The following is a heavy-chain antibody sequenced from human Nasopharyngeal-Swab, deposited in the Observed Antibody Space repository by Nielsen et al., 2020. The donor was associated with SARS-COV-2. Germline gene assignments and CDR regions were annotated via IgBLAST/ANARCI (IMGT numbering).Heavy chain of an antibody. D-gene: IGHD3-22*01. CDR3: ARHPYYDSSGYSPLYFDY. CDR2: IDPSDSYT. Sequence: VRQMAGSVLEWMGRIDPSDSYTNYSPSFQGHVTISADKSISTAYLQWSSLKASDTAMYYCARHPYYDSSGYSPLYFDYWGQGTLVTVSS. V-gene: IGHV5-10-1*01. J-gene: IGHJ4*02.